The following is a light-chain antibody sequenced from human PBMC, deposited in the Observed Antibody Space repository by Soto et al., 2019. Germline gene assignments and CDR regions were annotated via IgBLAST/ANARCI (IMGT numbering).Light chain of an antibody. CDR1: SSDVGGYNY. V-gene: IGLV2-14*01. Sequence: QSALTQPASVSGSPAQSITISCTGTSSDVGGYNYVSWYQQHPGKAPKLMIYEVSNRPSGVSNRFSGSKSGNTASLTISGLQAEDEADYYCSSYTSSSTPDVFGTGTKLTVL. J-gene: IGLJ1*01. CDR2: EVS. CDR3: SSYTSSSTPDV.